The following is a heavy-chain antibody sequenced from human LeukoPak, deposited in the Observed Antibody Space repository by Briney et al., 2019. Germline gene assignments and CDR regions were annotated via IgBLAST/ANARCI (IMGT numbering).Heavy chain of an antibody. D-gene: IGHD3-3*01. V-gene: IGHV3-23*01. J-gene: IGHJ6*03. CDR1: GFTFSSYA. CDR3: ALPYYDFWSGYSSMDV. CDR2: ISGSGGST. Sequence: GGSMRLSCAASGFTFSSYAVSWVRQAPGKGLEWVSEISGSGGSTYYADSVKGRFTISRDNSKNTLYLQMNSLRAEDTAVYYCALPYYDFWSGYSSMDVWGKGTTVTVSS.